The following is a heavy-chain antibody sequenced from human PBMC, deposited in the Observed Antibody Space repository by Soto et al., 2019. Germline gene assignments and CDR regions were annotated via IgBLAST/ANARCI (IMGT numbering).Heavy chain of an antibody. J-gene: IGHJ6*02. V-gene: IGHV1-69*01. CDR3: ARDPFCTNGVCYQYYYYGMDV. CDR1: GGTFSSYA. Sequence: QVQLVQSGAEVKKPGSSVKVSCKASGGTFSSYAISWVRQAPGQGLEWMGGVIPIFGTANYAQQFQGRVTITADESTSTAYMELSSLRSEDTAVYYCARDPFCTNGVCYQYYYYGMDVWGQGTTVTVSS. CDR2: VIPIFGTA. D-gene: IGHD2-8*01.